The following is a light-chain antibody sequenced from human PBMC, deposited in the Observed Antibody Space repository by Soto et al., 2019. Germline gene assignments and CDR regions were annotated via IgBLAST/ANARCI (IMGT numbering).Light chain of an antibody. Sequence: QSALTQPPSVSGSPGQSVAISCTGTSSDVGNYNRVSWYQQPPGTAPKLMIYDVSNRPSGVPDRFSGSKSGNTASLTLSGLQADDEADYYCSSYTSSSTYVFGTGTKVTV. CDR2: DVS. V-gene: IGLV2-18*02. CDR3: SSYTSSSTYV. J-gene: IGLJ1*01. CDR1: SSDVGNYNR.